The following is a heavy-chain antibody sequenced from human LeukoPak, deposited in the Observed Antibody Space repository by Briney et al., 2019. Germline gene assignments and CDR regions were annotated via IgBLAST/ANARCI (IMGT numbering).Heavy chain of an antibody. CDR3: AKDGDWHYDSSGYSGEDYFDY. CDR1: GFTFSSDG. Sequence: GGSLRLSCAASGFTFSSDGMSWVRQAPGKGLEWVSSISASGGGTVYADSVKGRVTISRDNSKNTLYLQIHFLRAEDTAVYYCAKDGDWHYDSSGYSGEDYFDYWGQGTLVTVSS. V-gene: IGHV3-23*01. D-gene: IGHD3-22*01. J-gene: IGHJ4*02. CDR2: ISASGGGT.